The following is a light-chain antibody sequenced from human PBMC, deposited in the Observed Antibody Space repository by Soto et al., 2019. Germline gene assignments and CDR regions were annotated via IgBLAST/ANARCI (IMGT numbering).Light chain of an antibody. V-gene: IGKV3-15*01. J-gene: IGKJ2*01. CDR2: GAS. Sequence: EIVMTQSPATLSVSPGERDTLSCRASQSVSSNLAWYQQKPGQAPRLLIYGASTRATGIPARFSGSVSGTEFTLTISSLQSEDFVVYYCQQYNNWPPGTFGQGTKLEIK. CDR3: QQYNNWPPGT. CDR1: QSVSSN.